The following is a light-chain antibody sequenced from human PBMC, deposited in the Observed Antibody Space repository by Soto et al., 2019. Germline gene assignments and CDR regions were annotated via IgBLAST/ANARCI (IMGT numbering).Light chain of an antibody. J-gene: IGKJ5*01. CDR2: GAS. CDR3: QQYYDWPIT. CDR1: QSVSTN. Sequence: DIVMTPSPATLSVSPGERATLSCRASQSVSTNIAWYQQKPGQAPRLLIYGASTRATGIPARFSGSGSGTEFTLTISSLQSEDFAVYYCQQYYDWPITFGQGTRLEVK. V-gene: IGKV3-15*01.